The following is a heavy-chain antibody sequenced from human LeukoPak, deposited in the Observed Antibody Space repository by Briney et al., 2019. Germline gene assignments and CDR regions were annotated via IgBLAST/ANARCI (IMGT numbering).Heavy chain of an antibody. Sequence: PSETLSLTCTVSGGSISSSSYYWGWIRQPPGKGLEWIGSIYYSGSTYYNPSLKSRVTISVDTSKNQFSLKLRSVTAADTAVYYCARRRYGGSYYDYWGQGTLVTVPS. CDR2: IYYSGST. V-gene: IGHV4-39*01. D-gene: IGHD5-18*01. J-gene: IGHJ4*02. CDR3: ARRRYGGSYYDY. CDR1: GGSISSSSYY.